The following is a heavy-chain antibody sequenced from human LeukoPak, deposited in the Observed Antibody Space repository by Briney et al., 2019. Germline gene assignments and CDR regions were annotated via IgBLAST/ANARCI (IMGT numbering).Heavy chain of an antibody. CDR3: ARGGAVPANCFDP. Sequence: GGSLRLSCAASGFTFSGYWMHWVRQAPGKGLVWVSRINGDGSSTTYAGSVKGRFTISRDNARNTLYLQMNTLRAEDTAVYYCARGGAVPANCFDPWGQGTLVTVSS. J-gene: IGHJ5*02. V-gene: IGHV3-74*01. CDR2: INGDGSST. D-gene: IGHD2-2*01. CDR1: GFTFSGYW.